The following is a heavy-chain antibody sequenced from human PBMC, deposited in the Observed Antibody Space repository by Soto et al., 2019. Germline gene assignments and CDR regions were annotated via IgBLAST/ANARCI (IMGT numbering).Heavy chain of an antibody. CDR2: ISGSGGST. D-gene: IGHD3-22*01. CDR3: SISPRRGYYDGTDV. Sequence: QSGGSLRLSCAASGFTFSSYAMSWVRQAPGKGLEWVSAISGSGGSTYYADSVKGRFTISRDNSKNTLYLQMNSLRAEDTAVYYFSISPRRGYYDGTDVLRQATPVTVS. CDR1: GFTFSSYA. J-gene: IGHJ6*02. V-gene: IGHV3-23*01.